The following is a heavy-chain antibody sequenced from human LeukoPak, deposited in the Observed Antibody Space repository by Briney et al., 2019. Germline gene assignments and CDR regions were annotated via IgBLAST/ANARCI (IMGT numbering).Heavy chain of an antibody. CDR3: ASRLTRGDSLTGSVTPGNY. Sequence: GGSLRLSCAASGFTFSNYGMHWVRQAPGKGLEWVAVISYDGSNTYYADSVKGRFTISRDNSKNTLYLQMNSLKPADMAMYYCASRLTRGDSLTGSVTPGNYWGQGTLVTVSS. CDR1: GFTFSNYG. CDR2: ISYDGSNT. V-gene: IGHV3-30*03. J-gene: IGHJ4*02. D-gene: IGHD3-9*01.